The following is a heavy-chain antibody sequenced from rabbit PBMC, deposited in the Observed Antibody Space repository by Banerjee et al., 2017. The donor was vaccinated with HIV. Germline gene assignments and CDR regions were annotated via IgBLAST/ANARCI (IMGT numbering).Heavy chain of an antibody. CDR2: IYTSSAYT. CDR1: GIDFSSYYY. Sequence: QEQLVESGGGLVQPGGSLKLSCKASGIDFSSYYYMCWVRQAPGKGLELIACIYTSSAYTWYASWVNGRFTISKTSSTTVTLQMTSLTAADTATYFCAREYGGDVGNAYATRLDLWGQGTLVTVS. CDR3: AREYGGDVGNAYATRLDL. V-gene: IGHV1S43*01. J-gene: IGHJ3*01. D-gene: IGHD6-1*01.